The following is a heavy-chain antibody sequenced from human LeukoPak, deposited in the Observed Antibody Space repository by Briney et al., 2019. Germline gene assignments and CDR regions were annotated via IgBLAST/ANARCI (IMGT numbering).Heavy chain of an antibody. D-gene: IGHD3-22*01. J-gene: IGHJ5*02. CDR3: ARAGEYYYDSSGYYRP. CDR1: GFTFSSYW. V-gene: IGHV3-7*01. Sequence: GSLRLSCAASGFTFSSYWMSWVRQAPGKGLEWVANIKQDGREKYYVDSVKGRFTISRDNAKNSLYLQMNSLRAEDTAVYYCARAGEYYYDSSGYYRPWGQGTLVTVSS. CDR2: IKQDGREK.